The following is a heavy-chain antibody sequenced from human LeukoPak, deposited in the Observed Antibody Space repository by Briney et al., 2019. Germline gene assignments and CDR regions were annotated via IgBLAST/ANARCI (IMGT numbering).Heavy chain of an antibody. J-gene: IGHJ5*02. Sequence: GGSLRLSCAASGFTVSSNYMSWVRQAPGKGLEWVSVIYSGGSTYYADSVKGRFTISRDNSKNTLYLQMNSLRAEDTAVYYCARVNPTGYSSSWYWFDPWGQGTLVTVSS. CDR2: IYSGGST. D-gene: IGHD6-13*01. CDR3: ARVNPTGYSSSWYWFDP. V-gene: IGHV3-53*01. CDR1: GFTVSSNY.